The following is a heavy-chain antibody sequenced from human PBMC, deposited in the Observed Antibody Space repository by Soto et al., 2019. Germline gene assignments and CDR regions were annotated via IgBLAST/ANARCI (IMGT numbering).Heavy chain of an antibody. CDR3: ARTYYYDSSGYYYVGATYFDY. CDR2: IYHSGST. V-gene: IGHV4-30-2*01. Sequence: PSETLSLTCAVSGGSISSGGYSWSWIRQPPGKGLEWIGYIYHSGSTYYNPSLKSRVTISVDRSKNQFSLKLSSVTAADTAVYYCARTYYYDSSGYYYVGATYFDYWGQGTLVTVSS. D-gene: IGHD3-22*01. J-gene: IGHJ4*02. CDR1: GGSISSGGYS.